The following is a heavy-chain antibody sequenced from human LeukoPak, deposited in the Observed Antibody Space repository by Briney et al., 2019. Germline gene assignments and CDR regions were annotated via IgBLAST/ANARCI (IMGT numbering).Heavy chain of an antibody. CDR1: GFTFSSYW. CDR2: INMDGTTI. CDR3: ARVDSSGYYFDY. J-gene: IGHJ4*02. V-gene: IGHV3-74*01. D-gene: IGHD6-19*01. Sequence: PGGSLRLSCAASGFTFSSYWMHWVRQGPGKGLEWVSRINMDGTTISYADSVKGRFTISRDNAKNTLYLQMSSLRAEDTAVYYCARVDSSGYYFDYWGQGTLVTVSS.